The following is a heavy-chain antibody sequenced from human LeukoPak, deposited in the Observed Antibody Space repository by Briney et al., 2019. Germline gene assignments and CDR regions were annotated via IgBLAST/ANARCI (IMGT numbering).Heavy chain of an antibody. CDR3: TIEDCTNGVCYTLFDY. V-gene: IGHV3-49*03. CDR1: GFTFGDYA. D-gene: IGHD2-8*01. Sequence: PGRSLRHSCTASGFTFGDYAMSWFRQAPGRGLEWVGFIRSKAYGGTTEYAASVKGRFTISRDDSKSIAYLQMNSLKTEDTAVYYCTIEDCTNGVCYTLFDYWGQGTLVTVSS. J-gene: IGHJ4*02. CDR2: IRSKAYGGTT.